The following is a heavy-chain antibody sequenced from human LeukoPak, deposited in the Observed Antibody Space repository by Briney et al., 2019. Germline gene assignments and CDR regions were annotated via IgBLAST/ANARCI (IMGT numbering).Heavy chain of an antibody. D-gene: IGHD3-16*02. Sequence: ASVKVSCKASGYSFTNYAMNWVRQAPGQGLEWMGWIHPSTGNPTYAQGFTGRFVFSLDTSVGTTHLQISSLKAEDTAVYFCARAFQSLGGLSLPDYWGQGTLLTVSS. J-gene: IGHJ4*02. CDR1: GYSFTNYA. V-gene: IGHV7-4-1*02. CDR2: IHPSTGNP. CDR3: ARAFQSLGGLSLPDY.